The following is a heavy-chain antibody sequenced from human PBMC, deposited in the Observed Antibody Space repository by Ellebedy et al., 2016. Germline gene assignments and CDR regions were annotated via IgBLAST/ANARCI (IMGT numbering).Heavy chain of an antibody. CDR1: GYTFTSYG. CDR2: ISAYNGNT. V-gene: IGHV1-18*01. CDR3: ATDGLVGATIRYYYGMDV. D-gene: IGHD1-26*01. Sequence: ASVKVSCKASGYTFTSYGISWVRQAPGQGLEWMGWISAYNGNTNYAQKLQGRVTMTTDTSTSTAYMELSSLRSEDTAVYYCATDGLVGATIRYYYGMDVWGQGTTVTVSS. J-gene: IGHJ6*02.